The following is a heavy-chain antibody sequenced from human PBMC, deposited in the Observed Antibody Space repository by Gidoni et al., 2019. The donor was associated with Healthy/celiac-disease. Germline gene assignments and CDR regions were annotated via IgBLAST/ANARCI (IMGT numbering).Heavy chain of an antibody. V-gene: IGHV4-39*01. D-gene: IGHD4-17*01. CDR2: SYYSGST. CDR1: GGSISSSSYY. Sequence: QLQLQESGPGLVKPSETLSLTCTVSGGSISSSSYYWGWIRQPPGNGLECIGSSYYSGSTYYNPSLKSRVTISVETSKNQFFLKLSSVTAADTAVYYCARLHYESAYYYYYGMDVWGQVTTVTVSS. CDR3: ARLHYESAYYYYYGMDV. J-gene: IGHJ6*02.